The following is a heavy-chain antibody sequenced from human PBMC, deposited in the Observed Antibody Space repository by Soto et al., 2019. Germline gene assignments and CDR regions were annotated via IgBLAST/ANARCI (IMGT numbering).Heavy chain of an antibody. CDR3: AKGGRQWLVTSDFNY. V-gene: IGHV3-30*18. Sequence: VQLVESGGGVVQPGRSLRLSCAASGFTFSDYAMHWVRQAPGKGLEWVAVVSHDGRNTHYADSVKGRFTISRDSSKNQVSLEMTRLRAEDTAVYYCAKGGRQWLVTSDFNYWGQGALVTVSS. J-gene: IGHJ4*02. CDR2: VSHDGRNT. D-gene: IGHD6-19*01. CDR1: GFTFSDYA.